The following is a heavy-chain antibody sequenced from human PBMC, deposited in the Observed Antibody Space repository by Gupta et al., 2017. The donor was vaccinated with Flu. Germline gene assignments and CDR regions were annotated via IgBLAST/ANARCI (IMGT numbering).Heavy chain of an antibody. CDR3: ARGGQCSGHSCVWYCDL. CDR1: GFNFSTYA. J-gene: IGHJ2*01. Sequence: QVQLVESGGGVVRPGTSLSLPWAASGFNFSTYAMHWVRQAPGKVLEWVAVRWNEETKRWYEGSVKDRFTISRENYKNTLDLQLNSLRAEDTAVYYCARGGQCSGHSCVWYCDLWGRGTRVTASS. D-gene: IGHD2-15*01. V-gene: IGHV3-33*01. CDR2: RWNEETKR.